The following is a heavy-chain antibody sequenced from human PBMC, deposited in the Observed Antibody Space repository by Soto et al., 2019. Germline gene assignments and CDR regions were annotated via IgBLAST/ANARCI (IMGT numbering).Heavy chain of an antibody. D-gene: IGHD4-17*01. V-gene: IGHV3-21*01. CDR1: SFAFTFYT. CDR3: ARSMGPVTKSGYYFDY. CDR2: ITSDSKYI. Sequence: LRVSCATSSFAFTFYTISLVPQAPGKGLEWVSSITSDSKYIYHADSVKGRFTISRDNAKNSLYLQMNSLRPEDTAVYYCARSMGPVTKSGYYFDYWGQGAQVTVSS. J-gene: IGHJ4*02.